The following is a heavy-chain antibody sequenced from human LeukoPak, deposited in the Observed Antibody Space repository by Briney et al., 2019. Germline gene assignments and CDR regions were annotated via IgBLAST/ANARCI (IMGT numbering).Heavy chain of an antibody. CDR3: ARDPPWVGATYYFDY. CDR2: ISYDGSNK. D-gene: IGHD1-26*01. Sequence: GRSLRLSCAASGFTFSSYAMHWVRQAPGRGLEWLAFISYDGSNKYYADSVKGRFTISRDSSKNALYLQMNSLRAEDTAVFYCARDPPWVGATYYFDYWGQGTLVTVSS. CDR1: GFTFSSYA. V-gene: IGHV3-30-3*01. J-gene: IGHJ4*02.